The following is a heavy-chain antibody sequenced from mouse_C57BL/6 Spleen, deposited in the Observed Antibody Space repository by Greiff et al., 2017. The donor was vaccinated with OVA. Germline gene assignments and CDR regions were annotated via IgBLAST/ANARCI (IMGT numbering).Heavy chain of an antibody. CDR3: ARSDYGSSGGFAY. CDR2: FTMYSDAT. J-gene: IGHJ3*01. Sequence: LQQSGAELVRPGSSVKLSCKDSYFAFMASAMHWVKQRPGHGLEWIGSFTMYSDATEYSENFKGKATLTANISSSTAYMELSSLTSEDSAVYYCARSDYGSSGGFAYWGQGTLVTVSA. V-gene: IGHV1-49*01. CDR1: YFAFMASA. D-gene: IGHD1-1*01.